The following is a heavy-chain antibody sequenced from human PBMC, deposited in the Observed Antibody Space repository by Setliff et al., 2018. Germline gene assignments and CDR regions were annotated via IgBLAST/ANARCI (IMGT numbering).Heavy chain of an antibody. CDR2: IHHDGST. CDR3: ARLYYGSRALYFDV. V-gene: IGHV4-38-2*01. D-gene: IGHD3-10*01. J-gene: IGHJ4*02. CDR1: GYSISSGYY. Sequence: PSETLSLTCAVSGYSISSGYYWGWIRQPPGKGLEWIGSIHHDGSTYYNPSLKSRLSISLDTSKNQFSLKLSSVTAADTAVYYCARLYYGSRALYFDVWGQGNPVTVSS.